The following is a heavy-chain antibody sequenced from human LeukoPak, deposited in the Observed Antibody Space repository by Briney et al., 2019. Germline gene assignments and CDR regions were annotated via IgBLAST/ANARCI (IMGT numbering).Heavy chain of an antibody. Sequence: SETLSLTCTVSGGSISSSSYYWGWIRQPPGKGLEGIGSIYYSGSTYYNPSLKSRVTISVDTSKNQFSLKLSSVTAADTAVYYCARHTIVPAAMWYFDYWGQGTLVTVSS. CDR3: ARHTIVPAAMWYFDY. CDR2: IYYSGST. CDR1: GGSISSSSYY. J-gene: IGHJ4*02. D-gene: IGHD2-2*01. V-gene: IGHV4-39*01.